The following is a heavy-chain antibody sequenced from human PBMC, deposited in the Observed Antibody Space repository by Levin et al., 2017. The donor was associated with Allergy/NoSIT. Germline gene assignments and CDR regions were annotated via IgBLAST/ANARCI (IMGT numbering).Heavy chain of an antibody. J-gene: IGHJ4*02. V-gene: IGHV5-51*01. D-gene: IGHD3-10*01. CDR3: ARPMVRGGNPYYFDY. Sequence: GGSLRLSCKGSGYSFTSYWIGWVRQMPGKGLEWMGIIYPGDSDTRYSPSFQGQVTISADKSISTAYLQWSSLKASDTAMYYCARPMVRGGNPYYFDYWGQGTLVTVSS. CDR1: GYSFTSYW. CDR2: IYPGDSDT.